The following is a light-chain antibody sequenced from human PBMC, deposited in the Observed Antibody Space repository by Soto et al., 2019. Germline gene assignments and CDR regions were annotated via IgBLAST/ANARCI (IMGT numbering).Light chain of an antibody. V-gene: IGKV1-5*03. CDR1: QSISSW. CDR2: KAS. Sequence: DIKMTQSPSTLSASVGDRVTITCRASQSISSWLAWYQQKPGKAPKLLIYKASSLESGVPSRFSGSGSGTEFTLTISSLQPDDFATYYCQQYNSYSRTFGQGTKVKIK. CDR3: QQYNSYSRT. J-gene: IGKJ1*01.